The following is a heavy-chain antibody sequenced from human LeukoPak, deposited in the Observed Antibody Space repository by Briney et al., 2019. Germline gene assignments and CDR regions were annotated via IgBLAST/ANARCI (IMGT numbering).Heavy chain of an antibody. V-gene: IGHV3-48*04. CDR2: IDDTSGAI. CDR1: GFTFSDYG. J-gene: IGHJ4*02. CDR3: ARSSISSSYTY. Sequence: GGPLRLSCEASGFTFSDYGMNWVRQSPGKGLEWISYIDDTSGAIYYADSVKGRFAISRDNAKNSLYLQMNSLRAEDAAVYYCARSSISSSYTYWGQGTLVTVSS. D-gene: IGHD2-2*02.